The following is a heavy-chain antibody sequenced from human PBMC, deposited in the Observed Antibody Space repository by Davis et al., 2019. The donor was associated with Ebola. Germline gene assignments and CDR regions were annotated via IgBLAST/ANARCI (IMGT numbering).Heavy chain of an antibody. D-gene: IGHD2-8*02. CDR3: AEIYWVRYGMDV. J-gene: IGHJ6*02. CDR2: IKSKTEGGTT. CDR1: GITLSNAW. Sequence: GESLKISCAASGITLSNAWMSWVRQVPGKGLEWVGRIKSKTEGGTTDYTAPVEGRFAISRDDSKNTLSLQMNSLRAEDTAVYYCAEIYWVRYGMDVWGQGTTVTVSS. V-gene: IGHV3-15*01.